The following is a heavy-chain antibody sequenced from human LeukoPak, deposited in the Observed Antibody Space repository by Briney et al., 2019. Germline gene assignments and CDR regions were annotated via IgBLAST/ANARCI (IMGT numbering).Heavy chain of an antibody. V-gene: IGHV1-24*01. CDR2: FDPEDGET. Sequence: ASVKLSCKVSGYTLTELSMHWVRQAPGKGLEWMGGFDPEDGETIYAQKFQGRVTMTEDTSTDTAYMELSSLRSEDTAVYYCATQRGYYGSGNNWFDHWGQGTLVTVSS. CDR3: ATQRGYYGSGNNWFDH. CDR1: GYTLTELS. J-gene: IGHJ5*02. D-gene: IGHD3-10*01.